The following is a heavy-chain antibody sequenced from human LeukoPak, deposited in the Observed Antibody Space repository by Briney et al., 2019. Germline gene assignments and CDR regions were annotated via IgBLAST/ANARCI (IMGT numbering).Heavy chain of an antibody. D-gene: IGHD6-19*01. Sequence: GGSLRLSCAASGFTFSSYWMSWVRQAPGKGLEWVANIKQDGSEKYYVDSVKGRFTISRDNAKNSLFLQMISLRGDDTAMYYCARGYPAVAGSDAFDIWGQGTMVTVSS. J-gene: IGHJ3*02. CDR2: IKQDGSEK. CDR1: GFTFSSYW. V-gene: IGHV3-7*03. CDR3: ARGYPAVAGSDAFDI.